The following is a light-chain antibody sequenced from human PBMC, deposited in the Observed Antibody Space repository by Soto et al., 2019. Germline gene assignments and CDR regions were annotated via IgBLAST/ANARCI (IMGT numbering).Light chain of an antibody. V-gene: IGKV1-33*01. Sequence: DIQMTQSPSSLSASVGDRVTITCQASQDISNYLNWYQQKPGKAPKLLIYDASNLETGVPSRFSGSGSGTDFTSTISSLQPEDIGTYYCQQYDNLPSITFGQGTRLEIK. CDR1: QDISNY. J-gene: IGKJ5*01. CDR2: DAS. CDR3: QQYDNLPSIT.